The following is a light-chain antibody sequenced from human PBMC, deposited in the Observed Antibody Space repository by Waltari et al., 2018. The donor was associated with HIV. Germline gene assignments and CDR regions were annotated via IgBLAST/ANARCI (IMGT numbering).Light chain of an antibody. CDR3: ATWDDSLSGVV. J-gene: IGLJ2*01. V-gene: IGLV1-47*01. CDR2: RNV. Sequence: QSVLTQPPSASGTPGQKVTISCSGISSNILSNDVSWYLHLPGAAPKPLMYRNVQRPSGVPDRFSGAKSGTSASLAISGPRSEDEADYTCATWDDSLSGVVFGGGTKLNVL. CDR1: SSNILSND.